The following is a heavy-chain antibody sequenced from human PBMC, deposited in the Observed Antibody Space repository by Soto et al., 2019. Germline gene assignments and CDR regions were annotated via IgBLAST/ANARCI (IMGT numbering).Heavy chain of an antibody. Sequence: EVQLLESGGGLVQPGGSLRLSCAASGFTFSSYAMSWVRQAPGKGLEWVSAISGSGGRTYDAVSVKGRLTISRDNSKNTLNLQMNSLRAEDTAVYHCARTLYSSSPPYYFEYWGQGTLVTVSS. D-gene: IGHD6-6*01. J-gene: IGHJ4*02. CDR2: ISGSGGRT. CDR1: GFTFSSYA. CDR3: ARTLYSSSPPYYFEY. V-gene: IGHV3-23*01.